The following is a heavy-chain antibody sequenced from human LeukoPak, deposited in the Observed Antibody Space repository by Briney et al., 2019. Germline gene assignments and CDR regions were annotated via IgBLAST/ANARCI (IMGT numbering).Heavy chain of an antibody. D-gene: IGHD1-1*01. CDR2: IYHSGST. J-gene: IGHJ4*02. V-gene: IGHV4-39*07. CDR3: ARATAGTTLFEGIDY. Sequence: SETLSLTCTVSGGSISSSNYYWGWIRQPPGKGLEWIGSIYHSGSTYYNPSLKSRVTISVDTSKNQFSLKLSSVTAADTAVYYCARATAGTTLFEGIDYWGQGTLVTVSS. CDR1: GGSISSSNYY.